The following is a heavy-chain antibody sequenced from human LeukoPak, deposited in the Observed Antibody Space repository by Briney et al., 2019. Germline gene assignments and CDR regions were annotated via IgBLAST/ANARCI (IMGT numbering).Heavy chain of an antibody. CDR1: GFTFSSYG. CDR3: AKDLEGY. Sequence: GGSLRLSCAASGFTFSSYGMHRVRQAPGKGLEWVAVISYDGSNKYYADSVKGRFTISRDNSKNTLYLQMNSLRAEDTAVYYCAKDLEGYWGQGTLVTVSS. J-gene: IGHJ4*02. CDR2: ISYDGSNK. D-gene: IGHD5-24*01. V-gene: IGHV3-30*18.